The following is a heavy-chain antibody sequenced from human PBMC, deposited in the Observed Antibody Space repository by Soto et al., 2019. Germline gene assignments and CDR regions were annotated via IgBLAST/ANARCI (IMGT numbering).Heavy chain of an antibody. CDR3: ARQVEDGYSFGYHY. V-gene: IGHV5-51*01. D-gene: IGHD5-18*01. CDR2: IYPGDSDT. CDR1: EYSFASYW. Sequence: GESLKISCKGSEYSFASYWIGWVRQMPGKGLEWMGIIYPGDSDTRYSPPFQGQVTISADNSISTAYLQWSSLKASDTAIYYCARQVEDGYSFGYHYWGQGTPVTVSS. J-gene: IGHJ4*02.